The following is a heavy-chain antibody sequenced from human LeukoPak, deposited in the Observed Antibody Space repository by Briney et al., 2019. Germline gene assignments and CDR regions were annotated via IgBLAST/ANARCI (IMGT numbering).Heavy chain of an antibody. CDR1: AFTFSSYW. V-gene: IGHV3-74*01. Sequence: HTGGSLKLSCAASAFTFSSYWMHWVRQAQGKGLVWVSRINTDGSSTTYADSVKGRFTISRDNAKNTLYLQMNSLRAEDTAVYYCARITNRDYFDSWGQGTLVTVSS. J-gene: IGHJ4*02. CDR2: INTDGSST. D-gene: IGHD1-14*01. CDR3: ARITNRDYFDS.